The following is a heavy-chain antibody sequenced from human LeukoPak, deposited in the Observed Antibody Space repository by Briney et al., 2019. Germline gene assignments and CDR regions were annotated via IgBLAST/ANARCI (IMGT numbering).Heavy chain of an antibody. CDR1: GFTFSSYS. J-gene: IGHJ3*02. V-gene: IGHV3-21*01. CDR2: ISSSSSYI. D-gene: IGHD3-22*01. CDR3: ARFGGYYDSSAPYI. Sequence: GGSLRLSCAASGFTFSSYSMNWVRQAPGKGLEWVSSISSSSSYIYYADSVKGRFTISRDNAKNSLYLQMNSLRAEDTAVYYCARFGGYYDSSAPYIWGQGTMVTVSS.